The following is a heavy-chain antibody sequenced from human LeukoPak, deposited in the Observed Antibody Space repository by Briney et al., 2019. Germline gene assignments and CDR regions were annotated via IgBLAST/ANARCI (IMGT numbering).Heavy chain of an antibody. V-gene: IGHV4-38-2*02. CDR1: GYYISSGYY. CDR3: ARSLDSSGYYIFDL. D-gene: IGHD3-22*01. Sequence: KPSETLSLTCTVSGYYISSGYYWGWIRQPPGKGLEWIGSFYHSGSTYYNPSLKSRVTISVDTSENQFSLKLSSMTAADTAIYYCARSLDSSGYYIFDLWGRGTLATVSS. CDR2: FYHSGST. J-gene: IGHJ2*01.